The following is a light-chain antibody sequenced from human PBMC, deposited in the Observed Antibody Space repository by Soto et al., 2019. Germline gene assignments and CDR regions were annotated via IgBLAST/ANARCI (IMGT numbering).Light chain of an antibody. Sequence: QSVLTQPPSASGTPGQSVSISCSGSRSNIGTNPVNWYQQLPGTAPKLLFSTKTQRPSGVPDRFSASKSGTSASLAISGLQSEDEADYYCAAWDDSLNSVIFGGGTKVTVL. V-gene: IGLV1-44*01. CDR1: RSNIGTNP. CDR2: TKT. CDR3: AAWDDSLNSVI. J-gene: IGLJ2*01.